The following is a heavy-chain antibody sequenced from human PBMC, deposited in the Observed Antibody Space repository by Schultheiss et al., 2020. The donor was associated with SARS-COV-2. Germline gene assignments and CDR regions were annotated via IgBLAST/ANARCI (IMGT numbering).Heavy chain of an antibody. V-gene: IGHV3-23*01. CDR3: ARGFGRYFGAGYGMDV. CDR2: ISGSGGST. CDR1: GFAFSSYA. Sequence: GGSLRLSCAASGFAFSSYALHWVRRAPGKGLEWVSAISGSGGSTYYADSVKGRFTISRDNAKNSLYLQMNSLRAEDTAVYYCARGFGRYFGAGYGMDVWGQGTTVTVSS. D-gene: IGHD3-9*01. J-gene: IGHJ6*02.